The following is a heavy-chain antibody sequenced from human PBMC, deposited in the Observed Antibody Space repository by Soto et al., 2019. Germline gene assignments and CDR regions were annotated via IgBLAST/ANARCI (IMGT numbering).Heavy chain of an antibody. CDR2: IYHSGST. CDR1: GGSFSPNY. Sequence: SETLSLSCTMSGGSFSPNYWSWIRQPPGKALEWVGYIYHSGSTYYNPSLKSRVTVSVDRSKNQFSLKLSSVTAADTAVYYCARAPGYSGNWFDPWGQGTLVTVS. CDR3: ARAPGYSGNWFDP. V-gene: IGHV4-59*12. D-gene: IGHD1-26*01. J-gene: IGHJ5*02.